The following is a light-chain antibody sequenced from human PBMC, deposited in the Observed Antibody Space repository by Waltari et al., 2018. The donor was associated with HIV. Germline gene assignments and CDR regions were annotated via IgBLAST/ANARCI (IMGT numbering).Light chain of an antibody. V-gene: IGLV2-23*02. J-gene: IGLJ2*01. CDR2: EVS. Sequence: SCLAPPAPLFWSPGQVVTLPRTWNHNGVWSYYGVSRYQQHPGKTPKLMIYEVSKPPSGVSNRFSGSKSGNTASLTISGLQAEDEADYHCCSYAGSSTYVVFGGGTKLTVL. CDR3: CSYAGSSTYVV. CDR1: NGVWSYYG.